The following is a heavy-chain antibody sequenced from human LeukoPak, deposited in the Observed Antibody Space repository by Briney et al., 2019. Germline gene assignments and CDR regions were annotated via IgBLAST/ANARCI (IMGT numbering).Heavy chain of an antibody. CDR1: GYSFTSFA. CDR3: ARDGGFGVHDY. J-gene: IGHJ4*02. V-gene: IGHV7-4-1*02. Sequence: GASVKVSCKASGYSFTSFAIQWVRQAPGQGLEWMGWITANTGSPTYAQGLTARFVFSLDTSVSTAYLQISSLKAEDTAVYYCARDGGFGVHDYWGQGTLVTVSS. CDR2: ITANTGSP. D-gene: IGHD3-10*01.